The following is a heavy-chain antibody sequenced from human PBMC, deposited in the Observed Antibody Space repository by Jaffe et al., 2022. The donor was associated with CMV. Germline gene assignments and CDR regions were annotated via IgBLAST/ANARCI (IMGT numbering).Heavy chain of an antibody. V-gene: IGHV3-9*01. CDR2: ISWNSGSI. J-gene: IGHJ6*02. CDR3: AKDTGSGWGPPYYYYGMDV. D-gene: IGHD3-10*01. Sequence: EVQLVESGGGLVQPGRSLRLSCAASGFTFDDYAMHWVRQAPGKGLEWVSGISWNSGSIGYADSVKGRFTISRDNAKNSLYLQMNSLRAEDTALYYCAKDTGSGWGPPYYYYGMDVWGQGTTVTVSS. CDR1: GFTFDDYA.